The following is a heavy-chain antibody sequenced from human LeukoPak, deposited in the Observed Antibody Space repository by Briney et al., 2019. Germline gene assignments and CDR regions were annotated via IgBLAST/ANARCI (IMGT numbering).Heavy chain of an antibody. Sequence: GSSVKVSCKASGGTFSGYTINWVRQAPGQGLGWMGGIIPIFGTANYAQKFQGRVTITTDESTSTAYMELSSLRSDDTAVYYCARVVAAAIDGYNYYYMDVWGKGTTVTVSS. CDR3: ARVVAAAIDGYNYYYMDV. CDR2: IIPIFGTA. CDR1: GGTFSGYT. J-gene: IGHJ6*03. D-gene: IGHD2-2*02. V-gene: IGHV1-69*05.